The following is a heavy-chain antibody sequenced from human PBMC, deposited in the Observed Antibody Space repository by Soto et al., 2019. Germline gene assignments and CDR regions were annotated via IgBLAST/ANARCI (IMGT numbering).Heavy chain of an antibody. V-gene: IGHV1-69*06. D-gene: IGHD1-7*01. CDR3: AREVDWNYVI. Sequence: QVQLVQSGAEVKKPGSSVEVSCKASGGSFSNYGITWVRQAPGLGLEWVGGIIPVSGKGDYAQKFQGRVRITADKSATTAYMELSRLTSGDTAVYYCAREVDWNYVIWGQGTLVTVSS. CDR1: GGSFSNYG. J-gene: IGHJ4*02. CDR2: IIPVSGKG.